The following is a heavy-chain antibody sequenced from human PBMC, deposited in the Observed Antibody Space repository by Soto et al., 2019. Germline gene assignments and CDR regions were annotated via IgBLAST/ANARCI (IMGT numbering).Heavy chain of an antibody. J-gene: IGHJ4*02. CDR2: IYWDDDK. V-gene: IGHV2-5*02. Sequence: QITLKESGPTRVKPTQTLALTCTFSGLSRTTSGVGVGWIRKTPGKALAWLAVIYWDDDKRYNPSLKNRLTITKDTSKNQVVLIMADMDPVDTATYFCAHRGYMYGNWDHGYFDYWGQGTLVTVSS. CDR3: AHRGYMYGNWDHGYFDY. D-gene: IGHD5-18*01. CDR1: GLSRTTSGVG.